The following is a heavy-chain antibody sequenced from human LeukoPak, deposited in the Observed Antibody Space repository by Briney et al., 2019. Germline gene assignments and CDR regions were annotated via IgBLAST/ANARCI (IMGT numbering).Heavy chain of an antibody. CDR3: ARFTYYYDSSGTGGLGDAFDI. CDR1: GFTFSDYY. CDR2: ISSSGSTI. V-gene: IGHV3-11*01. Sequence: GGSLRLSCAASGFTFSDYYMSWIRQAPGKGLEWVSYISSSGSTIYYADSVKGRFTISRDNAKNSLYLQMNGLRAEDTAVYYCARFTYYYDSSGTGGLGDAFDIWGQGTMVTVSS. D-gene: IGHD3-22*01. J-gene: IGHJ3*02.